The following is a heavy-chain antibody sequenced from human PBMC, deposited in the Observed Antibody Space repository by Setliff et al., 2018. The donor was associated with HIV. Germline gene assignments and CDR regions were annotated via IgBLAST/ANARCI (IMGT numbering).Heavy chain of an antibody. CDR3: ARDPFLAQGFWSGYYSDY. D-gene: IGHD3-3*01. Sequence: GGSLRLSCAASGFTFSAYAMTWVRRAPGKGLEWVAFISYDGSYEYYADSVKGRFTISRDNSKNTLYLQMNSLRAEDTAVYYCARDPFLAQGFWSGYYSDYWGQGTLVTVSS. V-gene: IGHV3-30*04. J-gene: IGHJ4*02. CDR1: GFTFSAYA. CDR2: ISYDGSYE.